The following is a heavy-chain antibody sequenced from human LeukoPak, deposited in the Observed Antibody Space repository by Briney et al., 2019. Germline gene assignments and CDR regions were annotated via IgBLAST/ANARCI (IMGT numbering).Heavy chain of an antibody. Sequence: GGSLRLSCAASGFTFSSYAMHWVRQAPGKGLEWVAVISYDGSNKYYADSVKGRFTIPRDNSKNTLYLQMNSLRAEDTAVYYCAGGGEIDYWGQGTLVTVSS. CDR2: ISYDGSNK. CDR1: GFTFSSYA. J-gene: IGHJ4*02. CDR3: AGGGEIDY. D-gene: IGHD3-10*01. V-gene: IGHV3-30*04.